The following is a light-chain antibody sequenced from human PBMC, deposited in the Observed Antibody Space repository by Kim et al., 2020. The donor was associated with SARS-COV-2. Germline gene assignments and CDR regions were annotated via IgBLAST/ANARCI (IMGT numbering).Light chain of an antibody. CDR3: QQRSNWPPT. J-gene: IGKJ1*01. V-gene: IGKV3-11*01. Sequence: EVILTQSPVTLSLSPGERATLSCRASQSVGSYLAWYQQKPGQAPRLLIYDASNRATGIPARFSGSESGTDFTLTISSLEAEDVAVYYCQQRSNWPPTFGQGTKVDIK. CDR1: QSVGSY. CDR2: DAS.